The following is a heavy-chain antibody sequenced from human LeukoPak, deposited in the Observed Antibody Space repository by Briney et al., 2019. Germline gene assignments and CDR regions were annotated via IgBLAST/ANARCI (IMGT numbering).Heavy chain of an antibody. CDR3: ARQVDGDCYPFDY. CDR2: IYYSGST. V-gene: IGHV4-39*01. J-gene: IGHJ4*02. CDR1: GGSISSSSYY. D-gene: IGHD2-21*02. Sequence: PSETLSLTCTVSGGSISSSSYYWGWIRQPPGKGLEWIGSIYYSGSTYYNPSLKSRVTISVDTSKNQFSLKLSSVTAADTAVYYCARQVDGDCYPFDYWGQGTLVTVSS.